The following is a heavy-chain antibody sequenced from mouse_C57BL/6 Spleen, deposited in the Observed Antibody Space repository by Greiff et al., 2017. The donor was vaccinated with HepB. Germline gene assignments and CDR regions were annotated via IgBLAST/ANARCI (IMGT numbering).Heavy chain of an antibody. Sequence: SGAELVRPGASVKLSCTASGFNIKDDYMHWVKQRPEQGLEWIGWIDPENGDTEYASKFQGKATITADTSSNTAYLQLSSLTSEDTAVYYCTTSFYDSFAYWGQGTLVTVSA. D-gene: IGHD2-4*01. CDR2: IDPENGDT. CDR1: GFNIKDDY. J-gene: IGHJ3*01. V-gene: IGHV14-4*01. CDR3: TTSFYDSFAY.